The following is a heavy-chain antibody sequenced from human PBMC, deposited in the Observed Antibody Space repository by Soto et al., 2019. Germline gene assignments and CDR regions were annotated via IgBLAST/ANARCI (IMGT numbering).Heavy chain of an antibody. Sequence: QLQLQESGPGLVKPSETLSLTCTVSGGSISSSNYYWGWIRQPPGKGLEWIGSIYYSGSTYYNPSLKSRVTLSVDTSKNQFSLKLSSVTAADTAVYYCASSGYCSGGTCHPYYFDYWGQGTLVTVSS. CDR1: GGSISSSNYY. J-gene: IGHJ4*02. CDR2: IYYSGST. CDR3: ASSGYCSGGTCHPYYFDY. V-gene: IGHV4-39*01. D-gene: IGHD2-15*01.